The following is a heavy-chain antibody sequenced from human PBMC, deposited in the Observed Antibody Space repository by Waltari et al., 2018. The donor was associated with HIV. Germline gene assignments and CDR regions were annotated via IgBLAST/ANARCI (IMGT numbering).Heavy chain of an antibody. CDR2: SYYSGRT. CDR3: ARDGATGTTSAWFDP. J-gene: IGHJ5*02. D-gene: IGHD1-1*01. Sequence: QLQLQESGPGLVKPSETLSLTCTGSAGSLSSSSYYWGWSRQPPGKGLEWIGSSYYSGRTYYNPSRKGRVTISVDTSKNQSSLKLSSVTAAGTAVYYCARDGATGTTSAWFDPWGQGALVTVSS. CDR1: AGSLSSSSYY. V-gene: IGHV4-39*07.